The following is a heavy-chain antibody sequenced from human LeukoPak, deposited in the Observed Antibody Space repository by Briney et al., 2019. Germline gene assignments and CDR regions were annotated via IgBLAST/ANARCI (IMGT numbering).Heavy chain of an antibody. Sequence: SVKVSCKASGGTFSSYAISWVRQAPGQGLEWMGRIIPIFGTANYTQKFQGRVTITTDESTSTAYMELSSLRSEDTAVYYCASSLVVVPAARGPFDYWGQGTLVTVSS. V-gene: IGHV1-69*05. CDR2: IIPIFGTA. D-gene: IGHD2-2*01. CDR1: GGTFSSYA. J-gene: IGHJ4*02. CDR3: ASSLVVVPAARGPFDY.